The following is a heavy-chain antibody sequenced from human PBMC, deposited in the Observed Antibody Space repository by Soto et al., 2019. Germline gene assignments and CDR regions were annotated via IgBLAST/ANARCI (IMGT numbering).Heavy chain of an antibody. CDR2: ISSSSRFI. CDR1: GFTFSTYT. Sequence: PGGSLRLSCAASGFTFSTYTMNWVRQAPGKGLEWVSSISSSSRFIYYADSVKGRFTISRDNAKNPLFLQVNGLRAEDTAVYYCARDQDGRNPSLFFDMWGQGTMVTVSS. D-gene: IGHD1-26*01. J-gene: IGHJ3*02. V-gene: IGHV3-21*01. CDR3: ARDQDGRNPSLFFDM.